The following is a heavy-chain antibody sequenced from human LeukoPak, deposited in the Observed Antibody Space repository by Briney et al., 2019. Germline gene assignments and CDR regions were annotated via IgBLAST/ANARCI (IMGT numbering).Heavy chain of an antibody. CDR2: MNPNSGNT. J-gene: IGHJ6*03. CDR1: GYTFTSYD. Sequence: ASVKVSCKASGYTFTSYDINWVRQATGQGLEWMGWMNPNSGNTGYAQKFQGRVTMTRNTSISTAYMELSSLRSEDTAVYCCARGRVLRLLLRDHYYYYYMDVWGKGTTVTVSS. D-gene: IGHD3-22*01. CDR3: ARGRVLRLLLRDHYYYYYMDV. V-gene: IGHV1-8*01.